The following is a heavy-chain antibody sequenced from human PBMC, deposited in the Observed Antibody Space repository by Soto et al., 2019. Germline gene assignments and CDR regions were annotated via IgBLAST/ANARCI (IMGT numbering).Heavy chain of an antibody. Sequence: PGGSLRLSCAASGFTFSDYYMSWIRQAPGKGLGWVSYISSSGSTIYYADSVKGRFTISRDNAKNSLYLQMNSLRAEDTAVYYCARDLVGYCSGGSCSMSYYYYYMDVWGKGTTVTVSS. CDR3: ARDLVGYCSGGSCSMSYYYYYMDV. CDR1: GFTFSDYY. CDR2: ISSSGSTI. V-gene: IGHV3-11*01. D-gene: IGHD2-15*01. J-gene: IGHJ6*03.